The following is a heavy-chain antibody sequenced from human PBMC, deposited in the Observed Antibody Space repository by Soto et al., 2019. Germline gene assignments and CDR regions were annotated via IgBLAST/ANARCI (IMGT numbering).Heavy chain of an antibody. CDR1: GGSISSGNYY. Sequence: PSETLSLTCTVSGGSISSGNYYWSWIRQPPGKGLEWIGYIYYSGSTNYNPSLKSQVTISVDTSKNQFSLKLSSVTAADTAVYYCARGELLWFGELFRYYFDYWGQGTLVTVSS. V-gene: IGHV4-61*01. CDR2: IYYSGST. CDR3: ARGELLWFGELFRYYFDY. J-gene: IGHJ4*02. D-gene: IGHD3-10*01.